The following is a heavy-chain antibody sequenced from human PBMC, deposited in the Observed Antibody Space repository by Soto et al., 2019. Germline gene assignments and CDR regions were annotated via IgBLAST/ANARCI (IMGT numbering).Heavy chain of an antibody. CDR1: GFTFSSYG. Sequence: GGSLRLSCAASGFTFSSYGMHWVRQAPGKGLEWVAVISYDGSNKYYADSVKGRFTISRDNSKNTLYLQMNSLRAEDTAVYYCAKDENYYGSGSYYNWYFDLWGRGTLVTVSS. V-gene: IGHV3-30*18. CDR3: AKDENYYGSGSYYNWYFDL. D-gene: IGHD3-10*01. CDR2: ISYDGSNK. J-gene: IGHJ2*01.